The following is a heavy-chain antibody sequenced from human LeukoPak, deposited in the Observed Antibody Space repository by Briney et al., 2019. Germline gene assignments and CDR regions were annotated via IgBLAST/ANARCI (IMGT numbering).Heavy chain of an antibody. Sequence: PSETLSLTCTVSGGSNSSGDYYWSWIRQPPGKGLEWIGYIYYSGSTYYNPSLKSRVTISVDTSKNQFSLKLSSVTAADTAVYYCARDFLRYFDSTPLSAPWGQGTLVTVSS. CDR1: GGSNSSGDYY. J-gene: IGHJ5*02. D-gene: IGHD3-9*01. CDR2: IYYSGST. CDR3: ARDFLRYFDSTPLSAP. V-gene: IGHV4-30-4*08.